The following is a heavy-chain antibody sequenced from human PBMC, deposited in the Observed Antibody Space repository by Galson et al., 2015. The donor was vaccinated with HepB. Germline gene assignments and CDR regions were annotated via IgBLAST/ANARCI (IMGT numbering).Heavy chain of an antibody. CDR3: ATAAGYNYDSYFFDY. J-gene: IGHJ4*02. CDR1: GFAFSTYA. D-gene: IGHD5-24*01. CDR2: ISGSGYSA. V-gene: IGHV3-23*01. Sequence: SLRLSCAASGFAFSTYAMNWVRQAPGKGLEWVSTISGSGYSAYYADSVKGRFTISRHNSKNTVYLQMNGLRVGDTAVYYCATAAGYNYDSYFFDYWDQGSLVTVSS.